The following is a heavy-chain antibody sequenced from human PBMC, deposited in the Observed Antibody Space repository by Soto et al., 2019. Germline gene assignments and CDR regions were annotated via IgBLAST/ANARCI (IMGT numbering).Heavy chain of an antibody. CDR3: AKGRRHVGVAATLGSRKNWYFDL. J-gene: IGHJ2*01. D-gene: IGHD2-15*01. Sequence: QVQLVESGGGVVQPGRSLRLSCAASGFTFSSYGMHWVRQAPGKGLEWVAVISYDGSNKYYADSVKGRFTISRDNSKNTLYLQMNSLRAEDTAVYYCAKGRRHVGVAATLGSRKNWYFDLWGRGTLVTVSS. V-gene: IGHV3-30*18. CDR1: GFTFSSYG. CDR2: ISYDGSNK.